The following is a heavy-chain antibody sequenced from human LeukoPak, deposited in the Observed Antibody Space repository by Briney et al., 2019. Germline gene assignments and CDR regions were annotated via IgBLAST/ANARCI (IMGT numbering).Heavy chain of an antibody. CDR3: ARGGPRITMIVVPMDV. V-gene: IGHV4-34*01. J-gene: IGHJ6*03. Sequence: SETLSLTCAVYSGSFSGYYWCWIPQPPGKGLEWIGEINHSGSTNYNPSLKSRVTISVDTSKNQFSLKLSSVTAADTAVYYCARGGPRITMIVVPMDVWGKGTTVTVSS. CDR1: SGSFSGYY. D-gene: IGHD3-22*01. CDR2: INHSGST.